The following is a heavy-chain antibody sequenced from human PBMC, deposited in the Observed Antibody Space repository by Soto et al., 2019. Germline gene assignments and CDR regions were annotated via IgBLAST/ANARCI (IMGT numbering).Heavy chain of an antibody. J-gene: IGHJ4*02. CDR3: AADLNYDILTGYYSWPSFDY. CDR1: GFTFTSSA. D-gene: IGHD3-9*01. V-gene: IGHV1-58*02. CDR2: IVVGSGNT. Sequence: SVKVSCKASGFTFTSSAMQWVRQARGQRLEWIGWIVVGSGNTNYAQKFQERVTITRDMSTSTAYMELSSLRSEDTAVYYCAADLNYDILTGYYSWPSFDYWGQGTLVTVSS.